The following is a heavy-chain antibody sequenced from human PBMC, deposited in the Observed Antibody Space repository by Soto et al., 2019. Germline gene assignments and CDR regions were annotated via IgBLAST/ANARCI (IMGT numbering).Heavy chain of an antibody. V-gene: IGHV5-51*01. Sequence: PVESLKISCQCSGYTFSNFWIAWVRQLPGKGLEYMGIIYPGDSETRYSPSFHGKVTISADRSVGTAYLQWSSLEASDSAFYFCARSPRSSPYFDYWGQGALVTVSS. CDR1: GYTFSNFW. CDR3: ARSPRSSPYFDY. CDR2: IYPGDSET. J-gene: IGHJ4*02. D-gene: IGHD6-13*01.